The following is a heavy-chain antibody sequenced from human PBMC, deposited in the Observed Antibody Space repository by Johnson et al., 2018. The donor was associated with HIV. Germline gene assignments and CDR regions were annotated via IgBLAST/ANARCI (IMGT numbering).Heavy chain of an antibody. Sequence: VQLVESGGGLVKPGGSLRLSCAASGFTFNNAWMNWVRQAPGKGLEWVGRIKSKTDGGTTDYATPVKGRFTISRDDSKSTLHLQMNGLRAEDTAVYYCAREGPGAYYDSSGDAFDIWGQGTMVTVSS. V-gene: IGHV3-15*01. CDR1: GFTFNNAW. D-gene: IGHD3-22*01. CDR3: AREGPGAYYDSSGDAFDI. J-gene: IGHJ3*02. CDR2: IKSKTDGGTT.